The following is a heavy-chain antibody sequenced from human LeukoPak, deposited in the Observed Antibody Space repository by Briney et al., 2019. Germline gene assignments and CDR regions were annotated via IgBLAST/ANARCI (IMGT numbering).Heavy chain of an antibody. Sequence: GGSLRLSCAASGFTFSSHAMSWVRQAPGKGLEWVSAIGDDVVSTYYAESVKGRFTISRDNAKNTLFLQMNSLRAEDTAVYYCGRAKNSWSDSVPDCWGQGTLVTVSS. CDR1: GFTFSSHA. D-gene: IGHD3-22*01. J-gene: IGHJ4*02. CDR2: IGDDVVST. CDR3: GRAKNSWSDSVPDC. V-gene: IGHV3-23*01.